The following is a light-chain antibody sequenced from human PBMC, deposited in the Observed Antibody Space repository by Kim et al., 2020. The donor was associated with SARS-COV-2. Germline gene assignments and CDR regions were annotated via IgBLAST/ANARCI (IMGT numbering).Light chain of an antibody. CDR3: QHRSAWPLT. V-gene: IGKV3-11*01. Sequence: LSPGDSAPLTCRAIQSVRSYLGWYQQKPGQTPRLLIYDVSNRATGIPARFSGSGSGTDFTLTISSLEPEDVAVYYCQHRSAWPLTFGGGTKVDIK. J-gene: IGKJ4*01. CDR1: QSVRSY. CDR2: DVS.